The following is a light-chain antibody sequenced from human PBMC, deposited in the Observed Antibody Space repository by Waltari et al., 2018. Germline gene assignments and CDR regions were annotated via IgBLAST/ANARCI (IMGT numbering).Light chain of an antibody. J-gene: IGKJ4*01. CDR1: QSVSNF. CDR3: QQRSNWPPLT. V-gene: IGKV3-11*01. CDR2: EAS. Sequence: EIVLTQSPATLSLSPGERATLSCRASQSVSNFLAWYQQKPGRAPRLLIYEASKRATGIPARFSGSGSGTDFTLTISSLEPEDFAVYYCQQRSNWPPLTFGGGTKVEIK.